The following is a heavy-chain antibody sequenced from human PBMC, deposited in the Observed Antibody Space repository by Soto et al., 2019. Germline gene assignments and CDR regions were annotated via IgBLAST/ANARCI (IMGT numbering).Heavy chain of an antibody. J-gene: IGHJ3*02. CDR1: GFTFSSYW. Sequence: GGSLRLSCAASGFTFSSYWMSWVRQAPGKGLEWVANIKQDGSEKYYVDSVKGRFTISRDNAKNSLYLQMNSLRAEDTAVYYCARASRITIFGVVIRDAFDIWGQGTMVTVSS. CDR2: IKQDGSEK. D-gene: IGHD3-3*01. CDR3: ARASRITIFGVVIRDAFDI. V-gene: IGHV3-7*01.